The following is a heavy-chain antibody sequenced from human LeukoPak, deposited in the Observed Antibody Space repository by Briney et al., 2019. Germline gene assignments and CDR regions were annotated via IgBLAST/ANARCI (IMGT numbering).Heavy chain of an antibody. Sequence: SEALSLTCTVPGGSISSYYWSWIRQPPGKGLEWIGYIFYSGSINYNPSLKSRVTISADTSKNQFLLKLSSVTAADTAVYYCARTKVGWNSNWFDPWGQGTLVTVSS. CDR3: ARTKVGWNSNWFDP. CDR2: IFYSGSI. J-gene: IGHJ5*02. D-gene: IGHD1-7*01. V-gene: IGHV4-59*01. CDR1: GGSISSYY.